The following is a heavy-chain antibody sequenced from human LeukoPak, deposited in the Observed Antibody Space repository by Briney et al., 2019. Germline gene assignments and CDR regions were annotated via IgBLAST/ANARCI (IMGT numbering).Heavy chain of an antibody. CDR2: IDARSGIT. CDR1: GFTFTIFG. Sequence: GGSLRLSCATSGFTFTIFGINWVRQAPGKGPEWVSYIDARSGITYYADSVQGRFTISRDNAKESVFLQMNGLRVDDTAVYYCARGALYQYYMDVWGKGTTVTVSS. J-gene: IGHJ6*03. V-gene: IGHV3-48*01. CDR3: ARGALYQYYMDV.